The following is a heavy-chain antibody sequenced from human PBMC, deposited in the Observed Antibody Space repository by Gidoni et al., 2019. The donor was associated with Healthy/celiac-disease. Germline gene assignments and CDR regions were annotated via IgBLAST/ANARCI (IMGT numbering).Heavy chain of an antibody. CDR1: GGSISSSSYY. CDR3: ARPVTTEDWFDP. Sequence: QLQLQESAPGLVTPSQTLSLTCPVSGGSISSSSYYWGWIRQPPGTGLEWIGSIYYSGSTYYNPSLKSRVTISVDTSKNQFSLKLSSVTAADTAVYYCARPVTTEDWFDPWGQGTLVTVSS. J-gene: IGHJ5*02. D-gene: IGHD4-4*01. CDR2: IYYSGST. V-gene: IGHV4-39*01.